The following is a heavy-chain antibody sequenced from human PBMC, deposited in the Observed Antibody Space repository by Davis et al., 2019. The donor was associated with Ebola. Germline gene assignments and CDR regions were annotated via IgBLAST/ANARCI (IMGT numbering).Heavy chain of an antibody. J-gene: IGHJ4*02. CDR1: GGSISSSSYY. CDR3: ASRPQGAISPVGY. V-gene: IGHV4-39*01. Sequence: PGGSLRLSCTVSGGSISSSSYYWGWIRQPPGKGLEWIGSIYYSGSTYYNPSPKSRVTISVDTSKNQFSLKLSSVTAADTAVYYCASRPQGAISPVGYWGQGTLVTVSS. D-gene: IGHD3-3*01. CDR2: IYYSGST.